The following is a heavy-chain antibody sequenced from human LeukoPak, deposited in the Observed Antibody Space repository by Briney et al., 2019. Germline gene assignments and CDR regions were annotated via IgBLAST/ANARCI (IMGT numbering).Heavy chain of an antibody. CDR1: GGSISSYY. V-gene: IGHV4-59*01. Sequence: SETLSLTCTVSGGSISSYYWSWIRQPPGKGLEWIGYIYYSGSTNYNPSLKSRATISVDTSKNQFSLKLSSVTAADTAVYYCARVRVGATEYYFDYWGQGTLVTVSS. CDR2: IYYSGST. J-gene: IGHJ4*02. D-gene: IGHD1-26*01. CDR3: ARVRVGATEYYFDY.